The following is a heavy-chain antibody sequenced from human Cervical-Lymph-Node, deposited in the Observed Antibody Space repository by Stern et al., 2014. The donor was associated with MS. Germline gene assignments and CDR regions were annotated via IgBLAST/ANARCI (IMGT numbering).Heavy chain of an antibody. CDR2: ICTLCITT. CDR1: GFSFSDYY. Sequence: VQLVESGGGFVPPGGSLTLSCTASGFSFSDYYLASLRPAPWHGLDCVSFICTLCITTSLSDSLNVPFTISTYHSRNSLFLRMKSLRAEDKAVYFCARGGTTGLHHYYGMDVWGQGTTVTVSS. V-gene: IGHV3-11*01. D-gene: IGHD1-1*01. CDR3: ARGGTTGLHHYYGMDV. J-gene: IGHJ6*02.